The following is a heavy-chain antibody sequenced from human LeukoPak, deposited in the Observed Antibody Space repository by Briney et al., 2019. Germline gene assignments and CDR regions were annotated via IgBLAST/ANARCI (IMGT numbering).Heavy chain of an antibody. Sequence: GGSLRLSCAASGFTFSNYSMNWVRQAPGKGLEWVSYISRSSTTIYYADSVKGRFTISRANAKNSLYLQMNSLRAEDTAVYYCARAQYGDYVDYWGQGTLVTVSS. CDR1: GFTFSNYS. V-gene: IGHV3-48*04. D-gene: IGHD4-17*01. J-gene: IGHJ4*02. CDR3: ARAQYGDYVDY. CDR2: ISRSSTTI.